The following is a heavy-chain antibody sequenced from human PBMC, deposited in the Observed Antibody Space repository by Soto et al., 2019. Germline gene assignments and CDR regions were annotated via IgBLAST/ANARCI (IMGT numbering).Heavy chain of an antibody. CDR3: ARDQNGSPHFDY. D-gene: IGHD1-26*01. J-gene: IGHJ4*02. Sequence: SXTLSLTCTVSGGSIGSYYWSWIRQPPGKGLEWIGYXYYSGXNNYNPSLNSRXTISVETSXKQLSLKMTHVTAEDTDAYYCARDQNGSPHFDYWGKGTMVTVSS. V-gene: IGHV4-59*01. CDR1: GGSIGSYY. CDR2: XYYSGXN.